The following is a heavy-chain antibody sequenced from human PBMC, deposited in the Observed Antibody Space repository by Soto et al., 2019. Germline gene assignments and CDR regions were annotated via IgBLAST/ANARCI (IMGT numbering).Heavy chain of an antibody. V-gene: IGHV4-34*01. CDR2: INHSGST. D-gene: IGHD3-22*01. J-gene: IGHJ3*02. CDR1: GGSFSGYY. CDR3: ARGEDSSGYSDAFDI. Sequence: PSETLSLTCADYGGSFSGYYWSWIRQPPGKGLEWIGEINHSGSTNYNPSLKSRVTISVDTSKNQFSLKLSSVTAADTAVYYCARGEDSSGYSDAFDIWGQGTMVTVSS.